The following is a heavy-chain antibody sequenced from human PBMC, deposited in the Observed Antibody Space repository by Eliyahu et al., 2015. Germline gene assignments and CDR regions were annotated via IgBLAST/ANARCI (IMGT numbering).Heavy chain of an antibody. Sequence: GKGLEWVAVISYDGSNEYYADSVKGRFTISRDNSKNTVFLQMNTLRPEDTAMYYCARINQKFLEWLIAFDIWGQGTVVTVSS. V-gene: IGHV3-30*01. J-gene: IGHJ3*02. D-gene: IGHD3-3*01. CDR3: ARINQKFLEWLIAFDI. CDR2: ISYDGSNE.